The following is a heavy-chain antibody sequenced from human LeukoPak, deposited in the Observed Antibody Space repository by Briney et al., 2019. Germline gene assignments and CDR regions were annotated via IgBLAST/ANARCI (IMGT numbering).Heavy chain of an antibody. CDR3: AKDSGAAGSGWYGGHFDY. D-gene: IGHD6-19*01. V-gene: IGHV3-23*01. J-gene: IGHJ4*02. CDR1: GFTFSSYA. Sequence: GGSLRLSCAASGFTFSSYAMSWVRQSPGKGLEWVSAVSGSGGRGGGTFYADSVKGRFTISRDNSKNTLYLQMNSLRAEDTAVYYCAKDSGAAGSGWYGGHFDYWGQGSLLTVSS. CDR2: VSGSGGRGGGT.